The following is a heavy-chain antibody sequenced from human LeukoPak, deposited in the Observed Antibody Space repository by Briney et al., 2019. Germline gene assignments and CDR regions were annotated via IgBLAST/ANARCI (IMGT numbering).Heavy chain of an antibody. CDR1: GYTLTELS. J-gene: IGHJ3*02. V-gene: IGHV1-24*01. D-gene: IGHD4-23*01. Sequence: ASVKVSCKVSGYTLTELSMHWVRQAPGKGLEWMGGFDPEDGEAIYAQKFQGRVTMTEDTSTDTAYMELSSLRSEDTAVYYCATVCLRGNSCEEAFDIWGQGTMVTVSS. CDR3: ATVCLRGNSCEEAFDI. CDR2: FDPEDGEA.